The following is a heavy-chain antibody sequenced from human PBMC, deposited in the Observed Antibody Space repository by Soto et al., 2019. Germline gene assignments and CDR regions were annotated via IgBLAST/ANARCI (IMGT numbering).Heavy chain of an antibody. J-gene: IGHJ4*02. V-gene: IGHV3-21*06. CDR3: ARESEDLTSNFDY. Sequence: KPGGSLRLSCATSGFTFSGFSMNWVRQAPGKGLEWVSSIRSSSSYIYYADSVKGRFTISRDNAKNSLYLEMNSLRAEDTAVYYCARESEDLTSNFDYWGQGALVTVSS. CDR2: IRSSSSYI. CDR1: GFTFSGFS.